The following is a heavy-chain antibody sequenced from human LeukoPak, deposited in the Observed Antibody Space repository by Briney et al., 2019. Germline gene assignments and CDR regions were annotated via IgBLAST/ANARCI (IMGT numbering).Heavy chain of an antibody. D-gene: IGHD2-15*01. CDR2: INHSGST. CDR1: GGSFSGYY. J-gene: IGHJ6*02. V-gene: IGHV4-34*01. CDR3: ARDHVVVVVAATPQDYYYYGMAV. Sequence: SETLSLTCAVYGGSFSGYYWSWLRQPPGKGLEWVGEINHSGSTNYNPSLKSRVTISVDTSKNQFSLKLSSVTAADTAVYYCARDHVVVVVAATPQDYYYYGMAVWGQGTTVTVSS.